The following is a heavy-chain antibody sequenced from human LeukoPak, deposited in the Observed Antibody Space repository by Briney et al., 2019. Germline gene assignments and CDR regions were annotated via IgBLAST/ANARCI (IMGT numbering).Heavy chain of an antibody. CDR3: AKDVTTGTLALDY. Sequence: GGSLRLSCAASGFTFSSWGMHWVRQAPGKGLEWVAVIWYDGTNKYYADSVKGRFTISRDNSKNTLYLQMNSLRAEDTAVYYCAKDVTTGTLALDYWGQGTLVTVSS. D-gene: IGHD1-1*01. CDR2: IWYDGTNK. J-gene: IGHJ4*02. V-gene: IGHV3-33*06. CDR1: GFTFSSWG.